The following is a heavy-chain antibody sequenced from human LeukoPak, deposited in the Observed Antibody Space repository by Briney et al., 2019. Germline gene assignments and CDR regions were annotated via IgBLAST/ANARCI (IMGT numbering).Heavy chain of an antibody. V-gene: IGHV3-74*01. CDR3: ARGRPHGNDY. J-gene: IGHJ4*02. CDR1: GFMFSSNW. D-gene: IGHD4-23*01. CDR2: IASDGSST. Sequence: GSLRLSCAASGFMFSSNWMNWVRQAPGKGLVWVSRIASDGSSTTYADSVKGRFSISRDNAKNTLYLQMNSLRVEDTAVYYCARGRPHGNDYWGQGTLVTVSS.